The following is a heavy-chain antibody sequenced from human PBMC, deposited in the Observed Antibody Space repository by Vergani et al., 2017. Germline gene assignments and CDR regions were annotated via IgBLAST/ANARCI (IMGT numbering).Heavy chain of an antibody. J-gene: IGHJ6*02. CDR3: AGWPHGNYYYYYGMDV. Sequence: QVQLQQWGAGLLKPSETLSLTCAVYGGSFSGYYWSWIRQPPGKGLEWIGEINHSGSTNYNPSLKSRVTISVDTSKNQFSLKLSSVTAADTAVYYCAGWPHGNYYYYYGMDVWGQGTTVTVSS. D-gene: IGHD4-23*01. CDR1: GGSFSGYY. CDR2: INHSGST. V-gene: IGHV4-34*01.